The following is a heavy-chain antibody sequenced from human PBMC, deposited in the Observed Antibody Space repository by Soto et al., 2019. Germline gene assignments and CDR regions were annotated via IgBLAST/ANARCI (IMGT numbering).Heavy chain of an antibody. CDR3: ARGQEVGAHFFDS. V-gene: IGHV3-13*01. CDR1: GFTFSGFD. J-gene: IGHJ4*02. Sequence: GGSLRLSCEASGFTFSGFDMHWVRQPTGKGLEWVSTIGTAGDTYYAVSVKGRFTISRDNAKNSLSLQMNSLRAGNTAVYFCARGQEVGAHFFDSWGQGTQVTVSS. CDR2: IGTAGDT. D-gene: IGHD2-15*01.